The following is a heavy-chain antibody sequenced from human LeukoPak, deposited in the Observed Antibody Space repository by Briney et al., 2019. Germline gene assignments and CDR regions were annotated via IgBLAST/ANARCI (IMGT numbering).Heavy chain of an antibody. V-gene: IGHV1-8*01. Sequence: GASVKVSCKASGYTFTSYDINWVRQATGQGLEWMGWMNPNSGNTGYAQKFQGRVTMTRNTSISTAYMELSSLRSEDTAVYYCARRRKQPDNWFDPWGQGTLVTVSS. J-gene: IGHJ5*02. CDR2: MNPNSGNT. CDR1: GYTFTSYD. D-gene: IGHD6-13*01. CDR3: ARRRKQPDNWFDP.